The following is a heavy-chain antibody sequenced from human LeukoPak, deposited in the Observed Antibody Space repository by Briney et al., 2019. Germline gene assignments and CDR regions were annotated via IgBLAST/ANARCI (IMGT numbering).Heavy chain of an antibody. D-gene: IGHD2-2*01. Sequence: SETLSLTCTVSGASISTYYWSWIRQPPGKGLEWIGFIYNSGSTIYNPSLSGRVTISVDTSKNQFSLKLSSVTAADTAVYYCARDSQYCTSTSCYFDYWGQGTLVTVSS. CDR2: IYNSGST. V-gene: IGHV4-59*01. CDR1: GASISTYY. CDR3: ARDSQYCTSTSCYFDY. J-gene: IGHJ4*02.